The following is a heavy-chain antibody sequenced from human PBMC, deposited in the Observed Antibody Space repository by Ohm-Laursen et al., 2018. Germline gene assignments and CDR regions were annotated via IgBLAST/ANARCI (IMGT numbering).Heavy chain of an antibody. CDR3: GKGYSGGPGHGNYFDP. J-gene: IGHJ5*02. CDR1: GFTFSNCA. CDR2: ITGSGRST. Sequence: SLRLSCSASGFTFSNCAMGWVCQAPGNGLEWVSTITGSGRSTYYADSVKGRFTVSRDNSKYTLFVQMNSLRVEDTAMYFCGKGYSGGPGHGNYFDPWGQGTLVTVSS. D-gene: IGHD3-10*01. V-gene: IGHV3-23*01.